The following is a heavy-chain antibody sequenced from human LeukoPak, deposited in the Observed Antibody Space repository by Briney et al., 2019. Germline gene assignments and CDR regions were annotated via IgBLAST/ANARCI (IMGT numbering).Heavy chain of an antibody. CDR1: GVTFSSDG. CDR3: ARDYGSVKRYDILTGYSPGYFDY. Sequence: PGGSLRLSCAASGVTFSSDGMNWVCQAPAKGLDRVSSISSSSSDIYYADSVKGRFTISRNNAKNSLYLQMNSLRAEDTAVYYCARDYGSVKRYDILTGYSPGYFDYWGQGTLVTVSS. V-gene: IGHV3-21*01. CDR2: ISSSSSDI. J-gene: IGHJ4*02. D-gene: IGHD3-9*01.